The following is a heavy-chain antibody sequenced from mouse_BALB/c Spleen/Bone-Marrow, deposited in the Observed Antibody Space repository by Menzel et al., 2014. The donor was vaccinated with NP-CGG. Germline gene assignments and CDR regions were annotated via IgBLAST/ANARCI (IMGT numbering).Heavy chain of an antibody. J-gene: IGHJ4*01. D-gene: IGHD1-1*01. Sequence: EVQLQQSGAELVEPGASVKLSYPASGFNIKDTYMHWVKQRPEQGLEWIGRIDPANGNTKYDPKFQGKATITADTSSNTGYLQLSSRTSEDTAVDYCARYYYGSSYAMDYWGQGTSVTVSS. CDR3: ARYYYGSSYAMDY. CDR1: GFNIKDTY. CDR2: IDPANGNT. V-gene: IGHV14-3*02.